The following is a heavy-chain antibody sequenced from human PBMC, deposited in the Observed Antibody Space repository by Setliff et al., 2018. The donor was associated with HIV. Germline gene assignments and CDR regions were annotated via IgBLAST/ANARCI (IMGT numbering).Heavy chain of an antibody. D-gene: IGHD5-18*01. Sequence: LRLSCAASGFTFSSYAMSWVRQAPGKGLEWVSAISGVGGNTYHADSVKGRFTISRDNSKNTRYLQMNSLRAEDAAVYYCAKGVIGYSYDLYYFDCWGQGALVTVSS. J-gene: IGHJ4*02. V-gene: IGHV3-23*01. CDR1: GFTFSSYA. CDR3: AKGVIGYSYDLYYFDC. CDR2: ISGVGGNT.